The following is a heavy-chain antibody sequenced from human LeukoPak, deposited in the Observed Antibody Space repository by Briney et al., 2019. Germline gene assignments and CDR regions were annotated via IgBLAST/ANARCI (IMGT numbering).Heavy chain of an antibody. D-gene: IGHD6-19*01. J-gene: IGHJ6*02. CDR2: INHSGST. Sequence: KPSETLSLTCAVYGGSFSGYYWSWIRQPPGKGLEWIGEINHSGSTNYNPSLKSRVTISVDTSKNQFSLKLSSVTAADTAVYYCARAPAGSGWSYYYYYYGMDVWGQGTTVTVSS. CDR1: GGSFSGYY. CDR3: ARAPAGSGWSYYYYYYGMDV. V-gene: IGHV4-34*01.